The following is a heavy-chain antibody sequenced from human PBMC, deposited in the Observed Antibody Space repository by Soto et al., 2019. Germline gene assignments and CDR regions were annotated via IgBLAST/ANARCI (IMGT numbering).Heavy chain of an antibody. CDR2: IYKDFT. CDR3: AREPRYCSGGSCSIMGDAFDI. V-gene: IGHV3-66*01. Sequence: EVQLVESGGGLVQPGGSLRLSCVASGFTVPDIYMNWVRQAPGKGLEWVSVIYKDFTDYADFVRGRFSVSTDTSKNALYLQLDNLRAEDTAVYYCAREPRYCSGGSCSIMGDAFDIWGQGAMVTVSS. CDR1: GFTVPDIY. D-gene: IGHD2-15*01. J-gene: IGHJ3*02.